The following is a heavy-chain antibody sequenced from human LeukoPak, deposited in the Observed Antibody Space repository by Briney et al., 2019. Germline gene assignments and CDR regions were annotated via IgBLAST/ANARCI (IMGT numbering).Heavy chain of an antibody. CDR1: GGSISSSTFF. D-gene: IGHD1-1*01. J-gene: IGHJ4*02. CDR2: IYYSGST. CDR3: ARDHGAGTFDY. Sequence: SETLSLTCNVSGGSISSSTFFWGRIRQPPGKGLEWIGYIYYSGSTNYNPSLKSRVTISVDTSKNQFSLKLSSVTAADTAVYYCARDHGAGTFDYWGQGTLVTVSS. V-gene: IGHV4-61*01.